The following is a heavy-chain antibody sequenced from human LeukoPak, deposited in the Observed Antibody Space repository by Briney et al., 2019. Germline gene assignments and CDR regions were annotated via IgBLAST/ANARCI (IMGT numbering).Heavy chain of an antibody. Sequence: PGGSLRLSCAASGFTFDDYAMHWVRQAPGKGLEGVSGISWNSGSIGYADSVKGRFTISRDNAKNSLYLQMNSLRAEDTALYYCAKLGGSRRTVRGAFDIWGQGTMVTVSS. D-gene: IGHD3-16*01. V-gene: IGHV3-9*01. CDR1: GFTFDDYA. CDR3: AKLGGSRRTVRGAFDI. J-gene: IGHJ3*02. CDR2: ISWNSGSI.